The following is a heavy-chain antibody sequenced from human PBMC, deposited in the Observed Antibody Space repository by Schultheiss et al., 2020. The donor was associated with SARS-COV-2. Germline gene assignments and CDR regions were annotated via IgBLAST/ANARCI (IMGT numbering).Heavy chain of an antibody. Sequence: SETLSLTCAVYGGSFSGYYWSWIRQPPGKGLEWIGSIYYSGSTNYNPSLKSRVTMSVDTSKNQFSLKLSSVTAADTAVYYCARLRLGELSFFDYWGQGTLVTVSS. CDR1: GGSFSGYY. D-gene: IGHD3-16*02. CDR2: IYYSGST. CDR3: ARLRLGELSFFDY. J-gene: IGHJ4*02. V-gene: IGHV4-34*01.